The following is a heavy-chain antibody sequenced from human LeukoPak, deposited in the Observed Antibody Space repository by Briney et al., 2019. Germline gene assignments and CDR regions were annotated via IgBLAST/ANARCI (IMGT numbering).Heavy chain of an antibody. V-gene: IGHV3-64D*09. CDR3: VKDYNWNIFHY. D-gene: IGHD1/OR15-1a*01. CDR1: GFTFSSYA. Sequence: GGSLRLSCSASGFTFSSYAMHWVRQAPGKGLEYVSAIISNGGSTYYADSVKGRFTISRDTSKNTLYLEMSSLRAEDTAVYYCVKDYNWNIFHYWGQGTLVTVSS. J-gene: IGHJ4*02. CDR2: IISNGGST.